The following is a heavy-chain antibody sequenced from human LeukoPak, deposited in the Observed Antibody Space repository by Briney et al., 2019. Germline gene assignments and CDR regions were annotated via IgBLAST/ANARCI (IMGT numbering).Heavy chain of an antibody. D-gene: IGHD2-15*01. CDR3: VRERSYCSGGSCSYGMDV. Sequence: PGGSLRLSCAASGFTFSNYWMLWVRQAPGKGLVCVSRITSDGNTTNYADSVKGRITISRDNAKNTLYLQMNSLRAEDTAVYYCVRERSYCSGGSCSYGMDVWGQGTTVTVSS. V-gene: IGHV3-74*01. CDR1: GFTFSNYW. CDR2: ITSDGNTT. J-gene: IGHJ6*02.